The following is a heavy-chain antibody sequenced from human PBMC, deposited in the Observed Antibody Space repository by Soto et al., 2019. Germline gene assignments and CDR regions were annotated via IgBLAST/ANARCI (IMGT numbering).Heavy chain of an antibody. V-gene: IGHV1-18*04. CDR1: GYPFTTYG. Sequence: ASVKVSCKASGYPFTTYGITWVRQAPGQGLEWMGWISTYNGNTNYAQSLQGRVTMTRETSSTTAYMELRSLRSDDPAVYYCGRVMTTFGVVSKGPAHGGQGTRVPVPS. J-gene: IGHJ4*02. CDR2: ISTYNGNT. CDR3: GRVMTTFGVVSKGPAH. D-gene: IGHD3-3*01.